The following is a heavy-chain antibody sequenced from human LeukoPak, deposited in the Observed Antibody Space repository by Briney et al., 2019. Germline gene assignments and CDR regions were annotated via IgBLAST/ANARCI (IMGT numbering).Heavy chain of an antibody. CDR1: GFTFSSYS. CDR3: ARGEWELDY. D-gene: IGHD1-26*01. J-gene: IGHJ4*02. Sequence: PGGSLRLSCAASGFTFSSYSMNWVRQAPGKGLEWASYISTSSSTIYYADSVKGRFTISRDNAKNSLYLQMNSLRAEDTAVYYCARGEWELDYWGQGTLVTVSS. V-gene: IGHV3-48*01. CDR2: ISTSSSTI.